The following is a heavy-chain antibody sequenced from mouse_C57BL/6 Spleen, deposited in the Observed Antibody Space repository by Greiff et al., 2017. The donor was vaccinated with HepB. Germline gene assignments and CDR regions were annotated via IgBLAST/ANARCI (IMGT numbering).Heavy chain of an antibody. CDR3: AREYYGSSYD. V-gene: IGHV1-81*01. CDR1: GYTFTSYG. Sequence: VQLQQSGAELARPGASVKLSCKASGYTFTSYGISWVKQRTGQGLEWIGEIYPRSGNTYYNEKFKGKATLTADKSSSTAYMELRSLTSEDSAVYFCAREYYGSSYDWGQGTTLTVSA. D-gene: IGHD1-1*01. CDR2: IYPRSGNT. J-gene: IGHJ2*01.